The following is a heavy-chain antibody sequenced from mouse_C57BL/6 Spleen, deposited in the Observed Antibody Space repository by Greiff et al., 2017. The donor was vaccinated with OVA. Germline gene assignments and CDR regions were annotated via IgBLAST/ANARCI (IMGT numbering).Heavy chain of an antibody. Sequence: VQLQQPGAELVKPGASVKMSCKASGYTFTSYWITWVKQRPGQGLEWIGDIYPGSGSTNYNEKFKSKATLTVDTSSSTAYMQLSSLTSEDSAVYYCARHGYYSEYYFDYWGQGTTLTVSS. CDR1: GYTFTSYW. V-gene: IGHV1-55*01. CDR2: IYPGSGST. J-gene: IGHJ2*01. CDR3: ARHGYYSEYYFDY. D-gene: IGHD2-3*01.